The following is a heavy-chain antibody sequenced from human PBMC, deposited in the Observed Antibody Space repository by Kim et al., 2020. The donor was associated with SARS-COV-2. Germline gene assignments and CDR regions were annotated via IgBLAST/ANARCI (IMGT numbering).Heavy chain of an antibody. Sequence: DYAVSVKGRITINPDTSKIQFSLQLNAVTPEDTAVYYCARYSRGADWFDPWGQGTLVTVSS. CDR3: ARYSRGADWFDP. V-gene: IGHV6-1*01. D-gene: IGHD2-15*01. J-gene: IGHJ5*02.